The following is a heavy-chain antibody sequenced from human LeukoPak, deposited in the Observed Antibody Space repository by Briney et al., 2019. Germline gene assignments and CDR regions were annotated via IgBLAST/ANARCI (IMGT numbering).Heavy chain of an antibody. V-gene: IGHV4-4*07. CDR2: IYSSGAA. D-gene: IGHD5-12*01. CDR3: ARGTEKTRISGYYSFDH. Sequence: SETLSLTCTVSGGSISGYFWTWIRQPAGKELEWIGRIYSSGAAYYNPSLESRVTISLDTFNNQFSLKVTSVTAADTAVYYCARGTEKTRISGYYSFDHWGRGLLVTVSS. CDR1: GGSISGYF. J-gene: IGHJ4*02.